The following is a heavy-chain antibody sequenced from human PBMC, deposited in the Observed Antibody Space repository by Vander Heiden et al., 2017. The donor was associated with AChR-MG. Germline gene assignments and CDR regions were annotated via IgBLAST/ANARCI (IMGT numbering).Heavy chain of an antibody. CDR2: ISGSGDTT. V-gene: IGHV3-23*01. Sequence: EVQVLESGGGLGPPGGSLRLSCAASGFTFSNHAMNWVRRAPGKGLEWVSTISGSGDTTYYAGSVQGRFTISRDNSKNTLSLQMNSMRVEDTAVYYCARGQGLRPRNAVDIWGHGTMVTVSS. D-gene: IGHD4-17*01. CDR3: ARGQGLRPRNAVDI. CDR1: GFTFSNHA. J-gene: IGHJ3*02.